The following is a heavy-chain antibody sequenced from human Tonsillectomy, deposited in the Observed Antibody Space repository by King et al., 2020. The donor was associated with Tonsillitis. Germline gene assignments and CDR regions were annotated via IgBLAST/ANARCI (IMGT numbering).Heavy chain of an antibody. V-gene: IGHV3-30*18. CDR2: ISYDGSNK. CDR3: AKHDARFVVVIATDS. Sequence: VQLVESGGGVVQPGRSLRLSCAASGFPFSSYGMHWVRQAPGKGLEWVAVISYDGSNKYYADSVKGRFTISRDNSKNTLYLQMNSLRAEDTAVYYCAKHDARFVVVIATDSWGQGTLVTVSS. J-gene: IGHJ5*01. D-gene: IGHD2-21*01. CDR1: GFPFSSYG.